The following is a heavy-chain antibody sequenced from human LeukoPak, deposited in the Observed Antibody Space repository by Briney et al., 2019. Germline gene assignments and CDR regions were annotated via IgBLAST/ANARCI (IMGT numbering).Heavy chain of an antibody. V-gene: IGHV1-69*04. CDR2: IIPIRGIA. CDR1: GGTFSSYA. D-gene: IGHD2-2*01. CDR3: ARARSIVVVPAASGISMDV. Sequence: SVKVSCKAFGGTFSSYAISWVRQAPGQGLEWMGRIIPIRGIANYAQKFQGRATITADKSTSTAYMELSSLRSEDTAVYYCARARSIVVVPAASGISMDVWGQGTTVTVSS. J-gene: IGHJ6*02.